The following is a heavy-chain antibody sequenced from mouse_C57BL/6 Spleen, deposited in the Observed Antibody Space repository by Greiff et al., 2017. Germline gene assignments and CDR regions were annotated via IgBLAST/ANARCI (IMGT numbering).Heavy chain of an antibody. V-gene: IGHV8-8*01. D-gene: IGHD2-12*01. Sequence: QVTLKVSGPGILQPSQTLSLTCSFSGFSLSTFGMGVGWIRQPSGKGLEGLAHIWLDDDKYYNPALKSRLTITKDTSKNQVFLKIANVNTADTATYYCARNVSDSDDGGYYFDYWGQGTTLTVSS. CDR1: GFSLSTFGMG. J-gene: IGHJ2*01. CDR2: IWLDDDK. CDR3: ARNVSDSDDGGYYFDY.